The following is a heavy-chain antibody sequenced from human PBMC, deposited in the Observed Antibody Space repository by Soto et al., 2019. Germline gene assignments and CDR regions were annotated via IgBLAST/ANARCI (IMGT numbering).Heavy chain of an antibody. CDR2: INHSGST. V-gene: IGHV4-34*01. Sequence: TXXTLSLACAVYGGSFSGYYWTWIRQPPGTGLEWIGEINHSGSTNYNPSLKSRVTISVDTSKNQFSLKLTYVTAADTAVYYCARDKITGLFDYWGQGTLVTVSS. CDR3: ARDKITGLFDY. CDR1: GGSFSGYY. D-gene: IGHD2-8*02. J-gene: IGHJ4*02.